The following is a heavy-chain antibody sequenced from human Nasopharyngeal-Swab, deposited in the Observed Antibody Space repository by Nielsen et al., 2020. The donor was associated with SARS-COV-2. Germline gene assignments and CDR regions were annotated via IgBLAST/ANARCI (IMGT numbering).Heavy chain of an antibody. CDR3: AREAATRPTNWFDP. Sequence: WIRQPPGKGLEWVANIKQDGSEKYYADSVKGRFTISRDNAKNSLYLQMNSLRAEDTAVYYCAREAATRPTNWFDPWGQGTLVTVSS. J-gene: IGHJ5*02. D-gene: IGHD2-15*01. V-gene: IGHV3-7*01. CDR2: IKQDGSEK.